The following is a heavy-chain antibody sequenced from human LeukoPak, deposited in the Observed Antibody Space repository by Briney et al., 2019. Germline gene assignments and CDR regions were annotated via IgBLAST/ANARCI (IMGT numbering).Heavy chain of an antibody. D-gene: IGHD1-26*01. CDR2: IYYSGST. V-gene: IGHV4-59*01. Sequence: PSETLSLTCTVSGGSISSYYWSWIRQPPGKGLEWIGYIYYSGSTNYNPSLKSRVTISVDTSKNQFSLKLSSVTAADTAVYYCARAGVKGATDNGVFDYWGQGTLVTVSS. CDR3: ARAGVKGATDNGVFDY. CDR1: GGSISSYY. J-gene: IGHJ4*02.